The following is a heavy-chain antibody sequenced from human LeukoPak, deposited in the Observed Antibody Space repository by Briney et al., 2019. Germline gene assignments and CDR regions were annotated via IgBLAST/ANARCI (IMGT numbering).Heavy chain of an antibody. J-gene: IGHJ4*02. Sequence: GGSLRLSCAAAGFTFSNYAMSWVRQAPGKGLEWVSAIVKSGGSTFYADSVKGRFTISRDNSKNTLYLQMNSLRAEDTAVYYCAKRDTSNSFYFDYWGQGTLVTVSS. D-gene: IGHD5-18*01. CDR2: IVKSGGST. CDR1: GFTFSNYA. V-gene: IGHV3-23*01. CDR3: AKRDTSNSFYFDY.